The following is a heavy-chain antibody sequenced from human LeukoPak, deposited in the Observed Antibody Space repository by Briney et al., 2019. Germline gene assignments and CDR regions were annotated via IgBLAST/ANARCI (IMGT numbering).Heavy chain of an antibody. CDR3: ARDSYYYDTSGYYQLDH. J-gene: IGHJ4*02. CDR2: IYTSGST. Sequence: SETLSLTCTVSGGSISSGSSYWSWIRQPAGKGLEWIERIYTSGSTYYNPSLESRVTLSVDTSKNQFSLRLTSVTAADTAVYYCARDSYYYDTSGYYQLDHWGQGTLVTVSS. D-gene: IGHD3-22*01. CDR1: GGSISSGSSY. V-gene: IGHV4-61*02.